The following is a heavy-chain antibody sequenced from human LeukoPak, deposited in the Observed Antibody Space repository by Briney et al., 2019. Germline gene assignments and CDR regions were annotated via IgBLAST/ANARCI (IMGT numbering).Heavy chain of an antibody. V-gene: IGHV3-21*01. J-gene: IGHJ4*02. CDR2: ISSSSSYI. D-gene: IGHD3-16*01. CDR3: ARDALVYPNDY. Sequence: GGSLRLSCAASGFTFDDYAMHWVRQAPGKGLEWVSSISSSSSYIYYADSVKGRFTISRDNAKNSLYLQMNSLRAEDTAVYYCARDALVYPNDYWGQGTLVTVSS. CDR1: GFTFDDYA.